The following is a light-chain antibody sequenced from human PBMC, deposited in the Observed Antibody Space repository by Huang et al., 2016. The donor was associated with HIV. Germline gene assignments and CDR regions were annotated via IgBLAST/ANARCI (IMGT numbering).Light chain of an antibody. CDR1: QSVGSN. Sequence: EIVLTQSPVTLSVSPGDRATLSCRASQSVGSNLAWQQQKPGQAHRLLIYGASTRATAIPARVSGSGSGTEFTLTISSLQSEDIAVYYCQQYNNWPLSFGGGTKVEIK. CDR3: QQYNNWPLS. V-gene: IGKV3-15*01. J-gene: IGKJ4*01. CDR2: GAS.